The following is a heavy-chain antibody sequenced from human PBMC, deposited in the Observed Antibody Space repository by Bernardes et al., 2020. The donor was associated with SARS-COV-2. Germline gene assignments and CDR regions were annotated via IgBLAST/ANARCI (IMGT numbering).Heavy chain of an antibody. D-gene: IGHD3-10*01. CDR2: IKQDGSEK. CDR3: ARVRFGELLPMDV. Sequence: GGTLRLSCAASGFTFSSYCMSWVRQAPGKGLEWVANIKQDGSEKYYVDSVKGRFTISRDNAKNSLYLQMNSLRAEDTAVYYCARVRFGELLPMDVWGQGTTVTVSS. J-gene: IGHJ6*02. V-gene: IGHV3-7*01. CDR1: GFTFSSYC.